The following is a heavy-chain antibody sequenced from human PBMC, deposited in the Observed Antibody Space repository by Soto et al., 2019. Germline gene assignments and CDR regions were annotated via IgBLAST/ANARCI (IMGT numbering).Heavy chain of an antibody. J-gene: IGHJ5*02. Sequence: GGSLRLSCAASGFTFSSYSMNWVRQAPGKGLEWVSYISSSSSTIYYADSVKGRFTISRDNAKNSLYLQMNSLRDEDTAVYYCARDARKGYYGSEKNNWFDPWGQGTLVTVSS. D-gene: IGHD3-10*01. CDR3: ARDARKGYYGSEKNNWFDP. CDR1: GFTFSSYS. CDR2: ISSSSSTI. V-gene: IGHV3-48*02.